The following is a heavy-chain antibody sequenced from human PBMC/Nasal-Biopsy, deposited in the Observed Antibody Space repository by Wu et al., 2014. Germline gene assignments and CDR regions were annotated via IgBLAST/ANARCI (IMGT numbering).Heavy chain of an antibody. CDR1: GFTFSDHY. D-gene: IGHD3-3*02. CDR2: VSPTSAYI. J-gene: IGHJ4*02. V-gene: IGHV3-11*06. CDR3: AKELQSRISIWTFDS. Sequence: LRLSCAASGFTFSDHYMNWIRQAPGKGLEWVSYVSPTSAYINYADSVKGRFTISRDNIKNSMYLQMDTLRVEDTAIYYCAKELQSRISIWTFDSWGQGTPVTVSS.